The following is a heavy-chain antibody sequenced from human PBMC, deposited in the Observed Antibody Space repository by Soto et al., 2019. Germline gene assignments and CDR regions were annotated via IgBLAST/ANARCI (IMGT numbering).Heavy chain of an antibody. D-gene: IGHD2-21*02. Sequence: EVQLLESGGGLVQPGGSLRLSCAASGFTFSSYTMSWVRQAPGKGLEWVSGISATGGSTYYADSVKGRFTFSRDKSKNTLYLQMNSLRAEDTAVYYCAKGFIRDCGGDCTVDTWGQGTLVTVSS. CDR3: AKGFIRDCGGDCTVDT. CDR2: ISATGGST. V-gene: IGHV3-23*01. J-gene: IGHJ5*02. CDR1: GFTFSSYT.